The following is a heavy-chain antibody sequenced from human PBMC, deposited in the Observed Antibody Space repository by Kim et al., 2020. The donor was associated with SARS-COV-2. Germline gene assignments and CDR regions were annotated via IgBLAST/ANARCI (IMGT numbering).Heavy chain of an antibody. CDR3: ATLPIAARPDY. CDR1: GFTFSSYG. V-gene: IGHV3-30*03. Sequence: GGSLRLSCAASGFTFSSYGMHWVRQAPGKGLEWVAVISYDGSNKYYADSVKGRFTISRDNSKNTLYLQMNSLRAEDTAVYYCATLPIAARPDYWGQGTLVTVSS. D-gene: IGHD6-6*01. J-gene: IGHJ4*02. CDR2: ISYDGSNK.